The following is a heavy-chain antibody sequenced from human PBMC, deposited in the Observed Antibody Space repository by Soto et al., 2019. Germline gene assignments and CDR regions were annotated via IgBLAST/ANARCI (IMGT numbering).Heavy chain of an antibody. J-gene: IGHJ6*03. V-gene: IGHV3-23*01. CDR1: GFTFSSYA. Sequence: VGSLRLSCAASGFTFSSYAMSWVRQAPGKGLEWVSAISGSGGSTYYADSVKGRFTISRDNSKNTLYLQMNSLRAEDTAVCYCAKDRVEAVYYYMDVWGKGTTVTVSS. CDR3: AKDRVEAVYYYMDV. CDR2: ISGSGGST.